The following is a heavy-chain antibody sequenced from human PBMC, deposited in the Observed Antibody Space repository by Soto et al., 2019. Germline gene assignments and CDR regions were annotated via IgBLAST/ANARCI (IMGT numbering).Heavy chain of an antibody. J-gene: IGHJ4*01. Sequence: QLQLQESGPGLVKPSETLSLTCTVSGGSMRSNNYYWVWIRQSPGKGLEWIGSIYYDGSTYYNPSLKSRVTISVDTSKNQFSLKVRSVTAADTAVYYCARDGYSNVPLDFWGHGTLVTVSS. CDR2: IYYDGST. CDR1: GGSMRSNNYY. D-gene: IGHD4-4*01. CDR3: ARDGYSNVPLDF. V-gene: IGHV4-39*02.